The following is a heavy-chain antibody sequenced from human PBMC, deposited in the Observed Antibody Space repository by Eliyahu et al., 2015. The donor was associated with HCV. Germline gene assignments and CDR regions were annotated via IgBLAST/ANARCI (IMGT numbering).Heavy chain of an antibody. Sequence: EVQLVESGGGLVQPGGSLRLSCAASGFTFSSHWMHWVRQAPGQGLVWLSRISTDGNSTTYADSVKGRSTISRDNAKNTLYLQMNSLRAEDTAVYYCARGRWGSADYWGQGTLVTVSS. J-gene: IGHJ4*02. CDR2: ISTDGNST. CDR3: ARGRWGSADY. CDR1: GFTFSSHW. V-gene: IGHV3-74*01. D-gene: IGHD7-27*01.